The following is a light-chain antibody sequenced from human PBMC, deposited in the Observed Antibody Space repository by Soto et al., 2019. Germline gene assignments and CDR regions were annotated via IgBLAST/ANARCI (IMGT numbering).Light chain of an antibody. J-gene: IGLJ2*01. Sequence: QSALTQPASVPGSPGQSITISCTGTSSDVGGYNYVSWYQQHPGKAPKLMIYDVSNRPSGVSNRFSGSKSGNTASLTISGLQAEYEADYYCSSYTSSSTLVVFGGGTELTVL. V-gene: IGLV2-14*01. CDR2: DVS. CDR3: SSYTSSSTLVV. CDR1: SSDVGGYNY.